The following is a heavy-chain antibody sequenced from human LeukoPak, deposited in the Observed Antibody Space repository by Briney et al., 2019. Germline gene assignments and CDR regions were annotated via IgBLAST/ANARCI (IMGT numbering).Heavy chain of an antibody. Sequence: PSETLSLTCTVSGGSISSYYWSWIRQPAGKGLEWIGRIYTSGSTNYNPSLKSRVTMSVDTSKNQFSLKLSSVTAADTAVYYCARDSSALYYYYYYMYVWGKGTTVTVCS. CDR3: ARDSSALYYYYYYMYV. CDR2: IYTSGST. J-gene: IGHJ6*03. V-gene: IGHV4-4*07. CDR1: GGSISSYY.